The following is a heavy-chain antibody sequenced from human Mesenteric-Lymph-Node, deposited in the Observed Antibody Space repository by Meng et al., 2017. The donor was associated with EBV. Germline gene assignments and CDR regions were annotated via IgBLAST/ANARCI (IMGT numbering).Heavy chain of an antibody. CDR3: ARVDYYDSSSLIDP. Sequence: QVQLQDAGPGLAKPPGTLSRTCAVSGGSISSTNWWSWVRQPPGKGLEWIGEIYHSGSTNYNPSLKSRVTISLDKSKNQFSLKLSSVTAADTAVYYCARVDYYDSSSLIDPWGQGTLVTVSS. V-gene: IGHV4-4*03. J-gene: IGHJ5*02. D-gene: IGHD3-22*01. CDR1: GGSISSTNW. CDR2: IYHSGST.